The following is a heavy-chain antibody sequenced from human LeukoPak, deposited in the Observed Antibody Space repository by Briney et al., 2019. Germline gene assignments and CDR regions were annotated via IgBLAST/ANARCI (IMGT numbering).Heavy chain of an antibody. V-gene: IGHV3-74*01. CDR2: INSDGSST. CDR3: ARASSYSSGYDY. CDR1: GFTFSNYW. J-gene: IGHJ4*02. Sequence: GGSLRLSCAASGFTFSNYWMHWVRQAPGKGLVWVSRINSDGSSTRDADSVKGRFTISRGNAKNTLYLQMNSLRAEDTAVYYCARASSYSSGYDYWGQGTLVTVSS. D-gene: IGHD6-19*01.